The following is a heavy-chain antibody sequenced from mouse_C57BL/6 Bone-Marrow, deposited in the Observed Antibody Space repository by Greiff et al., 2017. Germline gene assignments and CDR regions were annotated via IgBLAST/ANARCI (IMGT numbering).Heavy chain of an antibody. Sequence: VQLVESGPGLVQPSQSLSITCPVSGFSLTSYGVHWVRQSPGTGLEWLGVIWSGGSTDYNAAFISRLSISKDNSKSQVFFKMNSLQADDTAIYYCARRDLFSMDYWGQGTSVTVSS. CDR2: IWSGGST. CDR1: GFSLTSYG. CDR3: ARRDLFSMDY. J-gene: IGHJ4*01. D-gene: IGHD5-1*01. V-gene: IGHV2-2*01.